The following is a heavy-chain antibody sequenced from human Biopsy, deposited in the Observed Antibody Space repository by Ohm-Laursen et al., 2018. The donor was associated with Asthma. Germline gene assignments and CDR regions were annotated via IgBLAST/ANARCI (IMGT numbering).Heavy chain of an antibody. Sequence: ASVKVSCKASGYNFISFAIHWVRQAPGQRLVWMGWVNIGNGDTKYSQKFQGRVTITRDTSASTAYMELRSLRSEDTATYYCARTYYDFLTGQVKDVFGVWGQGTMVTVSS. V-gene: IGHV1-3*04. D-gene: IGHD3-9*01. CDR3: ARTYYDFLTGQVKDVFGV. CDR2: VNIGNGDT. J-gene: IGHJ3*01. CDR1: GYNFISFA.